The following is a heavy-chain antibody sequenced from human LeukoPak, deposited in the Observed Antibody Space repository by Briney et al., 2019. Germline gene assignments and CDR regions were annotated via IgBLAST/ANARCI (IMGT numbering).Heavy chain of an antibody. J-gene: IGHJ4*02. D-gene: IGHD6-19*01. CDR1: DYSISSGYN. V-gene: IGHV4-38-2*02. CDR2: IYHSGST. CDR3: ARTDKWLVNFDY. Sequence: SETLSLTCTVSDYSISSGYNWGWVRQPPGKGLEWIGSIYHSGSTFYNPSLKSRVTISVDTSKNKFSLKLSSVTAADTAVYYCARTDKWLVNFDYWGQGTLVTVSS.